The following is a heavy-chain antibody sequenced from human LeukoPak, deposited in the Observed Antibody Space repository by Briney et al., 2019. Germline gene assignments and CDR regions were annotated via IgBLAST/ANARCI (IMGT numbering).Heavy chain of an antibody. CDR2: ISTSGST. J-gene: IGHJ4*02. V-gene: IGHV4-61*02. Sequence: PSQTLSLTCTVSGGSISSGSYYWSWLRPPAGTGLEWIGRISTSGSTNYNPSLKSRVTISVDTSKNHFSLKLSSVTAADTAVYYCANLYYYHSSDYETDYWGQGALVTVSS. CDR1: GGSISSGSYY. D-gene: IGHD3-22*01. CDR3: ANLYYYHSSDYETDY.